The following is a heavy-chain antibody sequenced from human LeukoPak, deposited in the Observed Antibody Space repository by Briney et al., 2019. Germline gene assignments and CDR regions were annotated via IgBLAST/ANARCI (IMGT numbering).Heavy chain of an antibody. CDR1: GDSISSYY. V-gene: IGHV4-59*01. CDR2: IYYNENT. J-gene: IGHJ2*01. CDR3: ARILLSATGDRWYFDL. Sequence: SETLSLTCTVSGDSISSYYWSWIRQPPGKGLEWIGYIYYNENTKYNPSLKSRVTISVDTSKNHFSLNLSSVTAADTAVYYCARILLSATGDRWYFDLWGRGTLVTVSS. D-gene: IGHD1-1*01.